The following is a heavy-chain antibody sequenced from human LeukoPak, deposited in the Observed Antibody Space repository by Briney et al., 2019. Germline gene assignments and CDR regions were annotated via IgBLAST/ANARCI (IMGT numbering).Heavy chain of an antibody. D-gene: IGHD3-16*01. V-gene: IGHV3-21*01. CDR2: ISSSSNYI. CDR3: AKDYAVYGMDV. Sequence: PGGSLRLSCAASGFTFNSYNMNWVRQAPGKGLEWVSSISSSSNYIYYADSVRGRFTISRDNAKNSLYLQMNSLRAEDTAVYYCAKDYAVYGMDVWGQGTTVTVSS. CDR1: GFTFNSYN. J-gene: IGHJ6*02.